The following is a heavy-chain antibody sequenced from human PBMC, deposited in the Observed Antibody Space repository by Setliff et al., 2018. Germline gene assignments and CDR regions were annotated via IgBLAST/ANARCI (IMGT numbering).Heavy chain of an antibody. CDR2: ISNSGGST. Sequence: PGGSLRLSCAASGFTFSSYAMSWVRQAPGEGLEWVSSISNSGGSTFYADSVKGRFTISRDNSKNTLYVQMNSLRAEDTAVYYCAKSYGSGSYRPLFDYWGQGTLVTVSS. J-gene: IGHJ4*02. CDR3: AKSYGSGSYRPLFDY. V-gene: IGHV3-23*01. D-gene: IGHD3-10*01. CDR1: GFTFSSYA.